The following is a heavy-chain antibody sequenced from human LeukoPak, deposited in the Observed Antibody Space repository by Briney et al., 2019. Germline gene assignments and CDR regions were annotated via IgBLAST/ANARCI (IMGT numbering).Heavy chain of an antibody. D-gene: IGHD3-10*01. CDR3: AKDDSRGSGSSGWFDS. CDR1: GFTFSSYA. V-gene: IGHV3-23*01. Sequence: SGGSLRLSCAASGFTFSSYAMSWVRQAPGKWLEWVSAISGSGGSTYYADSVKGRFTISRDNSKNTLYLQMNSLRAEDTAIYYCAKDDSRGSGSSGWFDSWGQGTLVTVSS. J-gene: IGHJ5*01. CDR2: ISGSGGST.